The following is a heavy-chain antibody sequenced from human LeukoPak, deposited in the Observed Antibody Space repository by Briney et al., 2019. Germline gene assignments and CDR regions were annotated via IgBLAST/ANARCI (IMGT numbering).Heavy chain of an antibody. J-gene: IGHJ5*02. CDR1: GSSISSYY. CDR2: IYTSGST. D-gene: IGHD3-16*01. V-gene: IGHV4-4*07. CDR3: ARTPSFDVWGSYDWFDP. Sequence: PSDTLSLTCTVSGSSISSYYWNWIRQPAGKGLEWIGRIYTSGSTNYNPSLKSRVTISVDKSKNQFSLKLSSVTAADTAVYYCARTPSFDVWGSYDWFDPWGQGTLVTVSS.